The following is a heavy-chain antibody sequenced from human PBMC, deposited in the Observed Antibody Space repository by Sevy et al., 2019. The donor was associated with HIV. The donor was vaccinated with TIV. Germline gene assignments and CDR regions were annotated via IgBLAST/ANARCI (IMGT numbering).Heavy chain of an antibody. CDR1: GFPFNMYG. J-gene: IGHJ4*02. V-gene: IGHV3-33*01. D-gene: IGHD3-16*01. CDR2: IWADGTNQ. Sequence: GGSLRLSCAASGFPFNMYGMHWVREVPGKGLEGVAVIWADGTNQQYTDSVKGRFTISRDNSQNKLYLQMNSLKDEDTAVYYCARDLRKGSYFDYWGQGTLVTVSS. CDR3: ARDLRKGSYFDY.